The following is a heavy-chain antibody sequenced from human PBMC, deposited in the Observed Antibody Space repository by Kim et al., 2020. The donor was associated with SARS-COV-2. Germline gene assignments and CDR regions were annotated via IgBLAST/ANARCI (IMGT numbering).Heavy chain of an antibody. V-gene: IGHV1-3*01. CDR3: ARDYDFWSGYQYYYGMDV. Sequence: ASVKVSCKASGYTFSTFAMHWVRQAPGQRLEWMGWINAGNGNTKYSQKFQGRVSITRDTSASTAYMELSSLRSEDTAVYYCARDYDFWSGYQYYYGMDVW. CDR1: GYTFSTFA. D-gene: IGHD3-3*01. J-gene: IGHJ6*01. CDR2: INAGNGNT.